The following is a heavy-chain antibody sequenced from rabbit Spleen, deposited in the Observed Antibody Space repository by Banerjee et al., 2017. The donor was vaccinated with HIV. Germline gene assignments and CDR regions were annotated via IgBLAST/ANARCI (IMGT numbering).Heavy chain of an antibody. CDR2: IWTSSGKA. CDR1: GFSFSTNYW. J-gene: IGHJ4*01. CDR3: ARETSSGWGIISFYFSL. D-gene: IGHD4-1*01. V-gene: IGHV1S45*01. Sequence: QEQLEESGGDLVKPEGSLTLTCTASGFSFSTNYWMCWVRQAPGKGLEWIACIWTSSGKAYYATWAKGRFTISKPSSTTVTLQMTSLTAADTATYFCARETSSGWGIISFYFSLWGPGTLVTVS.